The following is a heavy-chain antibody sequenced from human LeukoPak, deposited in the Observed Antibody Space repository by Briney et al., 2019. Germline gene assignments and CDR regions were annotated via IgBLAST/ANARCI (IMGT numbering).Heavy chain of an antibody. D-gene: IGHD3-22*01. CDR1: GGTFSSYA. CDR3: AREGLTYYYDSSGYSDEPLFDY. J-gene: IGHJ4*02. V-gene: IGHV1-69*05. Sequence: GASVKVSCKASGGTFSSYAISWVRQAPGQGLEWMGGIIPIFGTANYAQKFQGRVTITTDESTSTACMELSSLRSEDTAVYYCAREGLTYYYDSSGYSDEPLFDYWGQGTLVTVSS. CDR2: IIPIFGTA.